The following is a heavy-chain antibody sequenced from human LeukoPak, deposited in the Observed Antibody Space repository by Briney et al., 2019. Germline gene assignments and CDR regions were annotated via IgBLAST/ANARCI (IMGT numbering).Heavy chain of an antibody. CDR1: GGSISSYY. J-gene: IGHJ5*02. CDR2: IYTSGST. D-gene: IGHD3-16*01. V-gene: IGHV4-4*09. Sequence: SETLSLSCTVSGGSISSYYWSWIRKPPGKRLELIGYIYTSGSTNYTPSLKSRVTISVDTSMNQFSLNLSSVTAADTAVYYCARQAPTFGWFDPWGQGTLVTVSS. CDR3: ARQAPTFGWFDP.